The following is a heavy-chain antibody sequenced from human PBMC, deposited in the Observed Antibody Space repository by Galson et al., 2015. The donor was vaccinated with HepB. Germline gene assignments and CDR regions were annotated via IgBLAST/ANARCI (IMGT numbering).Heavy chain of an antibody. J-gene: IGHJ4*02. CDR2: INHSGST. CDR3: ARGSHYDFLSAYDY. CDR1: GGSFSGYY. D-gene: IGHD3-3*01. Sequence: ETLSLTCAVYGGSFSGYYWSWIRQPPGKGLEWIGEINHSGSTNYNPSLKSRVTISVDTSKNQFSLKLSSVTAADTAVYYCARGSHYDFLSAYDYWGQGTLVTVSS. V-gene: IGHV4-34*01.